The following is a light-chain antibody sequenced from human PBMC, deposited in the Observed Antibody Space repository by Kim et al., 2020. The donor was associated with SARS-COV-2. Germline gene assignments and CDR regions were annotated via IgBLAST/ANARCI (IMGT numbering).Light chain of an antibody. CDR1: NIGSKS. V-gene: IGLV3-21*01. CDR2: YDS. J-gene: IGLJ2*01. Sequence: SYELTQPPSVSVAPGKTARINCGGNNIGSKSVHWYQQKPGQAPVLVIYYDSDRPSGIPERFSGSNSGNTATLTIRRVEAGDEADYYCKVWESSSYHVVFG. CDR3: KVWESSSYHVV.